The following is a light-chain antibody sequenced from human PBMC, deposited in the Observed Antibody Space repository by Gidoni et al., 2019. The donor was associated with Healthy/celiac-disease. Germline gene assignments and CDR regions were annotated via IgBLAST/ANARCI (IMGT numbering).Light chain of an antibody. CDR2: AAS. J-gene: IGKJ4*02. Sequence: DIQMTQSPSSLSASVGDRVTITCRASKSISSYLNWYQQKPGKAPKPLIYAASSLQSGVPSRFSGSGSGTEFTLTISSLQPEDVATYYCKQSYSTPLTFXGXTKVEIK. V-gene: IGKV1-39*01. CDR1: KSISSY. CDR3: KQSYSTPLT.